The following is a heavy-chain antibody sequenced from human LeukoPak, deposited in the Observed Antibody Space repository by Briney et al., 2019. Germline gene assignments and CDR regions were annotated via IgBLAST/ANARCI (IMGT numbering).Heavy chain of an antibody. CDR3: GHLPGYSSGYLWFDY. V-gene: IGHV2-5*01. CDR2: IYWNDDK. J-gene: IGHJ4*02. Sequence: KSGPTLVKPTQTLTLTCTFSGFSPSTSRVGVGWIRQPPGKALEWLALIYWNDDKRYSPSLKSRLTITKDTSKKQVVLTMTNMDPVDTATYYCGHLPGYSSGYLWFDYWGQGTLVTVSS. D-gene: IGHD6-19*01. CDR1: GFSPSTSRVG.